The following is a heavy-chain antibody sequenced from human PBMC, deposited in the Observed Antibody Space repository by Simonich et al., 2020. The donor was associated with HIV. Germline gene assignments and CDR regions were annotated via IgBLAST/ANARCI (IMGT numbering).Heavy chain of an antibody. CDR1: GGSFSGYY. CDR2: ITYSGRT. CDR3: AREVGYYPPQLEENNAFDI. J-gene: IGHJ3*02. V-gene: IGHV4-34*01. Sequence: QVQLQQWGAGLLKPSETLSLTCAVYGGSFSGYYWSWIRQPPGKGLEWIGEITYSGRTNYNSSLKSRVTISINTSKKQFSLRLNSLTAADTAVYYCAREVGYYPPQLEENNAFDIWGQGTMVTVSS. D-gene: IGHD3-10*01.